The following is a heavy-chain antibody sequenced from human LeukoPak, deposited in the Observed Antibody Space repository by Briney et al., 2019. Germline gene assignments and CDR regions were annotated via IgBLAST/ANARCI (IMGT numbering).Heavy chain of an antibody. Sequence: SETLSLTCTVSGYSISSGYYWGWIRQPPGKGLEWIGSIYHSGSTYYNPSLKSRVTISVDTSKNQFSLKLSSVTAADTAVYYCARRNYCSGGSCYPFDPWGQGTLVTVSS. V-gene: IGHV4-38-2*02. CDR2: IYHSGST. J-gene: IGHJ5*02. D-gene: IGHD2-15*01. CDR3: ARRNYCSGGSCYPFDP. CDR1: GYSISSGYY.